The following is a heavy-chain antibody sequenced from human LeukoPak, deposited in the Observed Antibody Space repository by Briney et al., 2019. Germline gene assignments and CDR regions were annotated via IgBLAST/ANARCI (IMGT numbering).Heavy chain of an antibody. CDR1: GFTFSDYY. D-gene: IGHD6-13*01. CDR2: ISSSGSTI. CDR3: AIDEVGSSWPPSDY. V-gene: IGHV3-11*04. J-gene: IGHJ4*02. Sequence: GGSLRLSCAASGFTFSDYYMSWIRQAPGKGLEWVSYISSSGSTIYYADSVKGRFTISRDNAKNSLYLQMNSLRAEDTAVYYCAIDEVGSSWPPSDYWGQGTLVSVSS.